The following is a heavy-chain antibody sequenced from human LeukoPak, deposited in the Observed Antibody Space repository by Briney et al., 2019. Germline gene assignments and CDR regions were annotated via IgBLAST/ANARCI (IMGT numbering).Heavy chain of an antibody. CDR3: ARGDFESGTYNDAFDI. CDR2: ISGSGDNT. CDR1: GFTLSSYA. V-gene: IGHV3-23*01. D-gene: IGHD1-26*01. J-gene: IGHJ3*02. Sequence: GGSLRLSCAASGFTLSSYAMSWVRQAPGKGLEWVSAISGSGDNTYYADSVKGRFTISRDNAKNSLYLQMNSLRVDDTAVYYCARGDFESGTYNDAFDIWGQGTMVTVS.